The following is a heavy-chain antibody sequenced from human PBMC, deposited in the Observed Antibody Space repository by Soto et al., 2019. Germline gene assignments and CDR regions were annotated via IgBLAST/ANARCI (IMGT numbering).Heavy chain of an antibody. V-gene: IGHV1-2*04. CDR3: ARAGGYSSGWYRLGY. J-gene: IGHJ4*02. D-gene: IGHD6-19*01. Sequence: QVQLVQSGAEVKKPGASVKVSCKASGYTFTGYYMHWVRQAPGQGLEWMGWINPNSGGTNYAQKFQGWVTMTRDTSISTAYMERSRLRSDDTAVYYCARAGGYSSGWYRLGYWGQGTLVTVSS. CDR2: INPNSGGT. CDR1: GYTFTGYY.